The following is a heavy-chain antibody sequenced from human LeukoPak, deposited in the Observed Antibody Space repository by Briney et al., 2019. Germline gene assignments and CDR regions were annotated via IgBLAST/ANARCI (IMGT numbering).Heavy chain of an antibody. V-gene: IGHV1-69*05. D-gene: IGHD1-26*01. CDR3: ARRKWELLLDY. J-gene: IGHJ4*02. CDR2: IIPIFGTA. CDR1: GGTFSSYA. Sequence: SVKVSCKASGGTFSSYAISWVRQAPGQGLEWMGGIIPIFGTANYAQKFQGRVTITRDTSASTAYMELRSLRSDDTAVYYCARRKWELLLDYWGQGTLVTVSS.